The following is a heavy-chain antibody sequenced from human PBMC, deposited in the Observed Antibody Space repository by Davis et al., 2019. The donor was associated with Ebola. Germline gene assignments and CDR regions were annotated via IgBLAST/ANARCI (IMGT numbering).Heavy chain of an antibody. J-gene: IGHJ1*01. CDR3: ASPGDYVRYFQH. Sequence: SQTLSLTCAVYGGSFSGYYWSWIRQPPGKGLEWIGEINHSGSTNYNQSLESRVTISVDTSKRQFSLKVSSVTAADTAVYYCASPGDYVRYFQHWGQGALVTVSS. CDR2: INHSGST. V-gene: IGHV4-34*01. D-gene: IGHD4-17*01. CDR1: GGSFSGYY.